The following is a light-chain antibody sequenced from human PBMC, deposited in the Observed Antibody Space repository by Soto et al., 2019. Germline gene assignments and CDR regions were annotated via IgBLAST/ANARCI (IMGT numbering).Light chain of an antibody. Sequence: EIVLTQSPATLSLSPGERATLSCRASQSVSSYLAWYQQRPGQAPRLLIYDASNMATGIPARFSGSGSGTDFTLTISSLEPEDFAVYYCQQRSNWLITVGQGTRLEIK. J-gene: IGKJ5*01. CDR1: QSVSSY. V-gene: IGKV3-11*01. CDR2: DAS. CDR3: QQRSNWLIT.